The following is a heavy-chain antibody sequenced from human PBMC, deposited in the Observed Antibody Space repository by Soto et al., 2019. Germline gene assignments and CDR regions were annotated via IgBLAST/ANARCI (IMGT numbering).Heavy chain of an antibody. CDR1: GYSVSTNSYS. D-gene: IGHD2-2*03. V-gene: IGHV4-39*01. CDR2: IYSSENT. Sequence: SETLSLTCTVSGYSVSTNSYSWGWIRQSPGKGLEWIGTIYSSENTYYNPSLLSRVTISVDTSKNEFSLRLSSVTAADTAVYYCARLNGYCISTNCHGYYGMDVWGQGTTVTVSS. J-gene: IGHJ6*02. CDR3: ARLNGYCISTNCHGYYGMDV.